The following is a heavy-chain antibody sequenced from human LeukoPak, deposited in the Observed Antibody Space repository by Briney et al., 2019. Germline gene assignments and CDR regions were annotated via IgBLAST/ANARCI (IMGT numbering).Heavy chain of an antibody. Sequence: SETLSLTCTVSGGSISSYYWSWIRQPPGKGLGWIGYIYTSGSTNYNPSLKSRVTISVDTSKNQFSLKLSSVTAADTAVYYCARSRYSSGWGKPNWFDPWGQGTLVTVSS. CDR1: GGSISSYY. CDR2: IYTSGST. D-gene: IGHD6-19*01. J-gene: IGHJ5*02. CDR3: ARSRYSSGWGKPNWFDP. V-gene: IGHV4-4*09.